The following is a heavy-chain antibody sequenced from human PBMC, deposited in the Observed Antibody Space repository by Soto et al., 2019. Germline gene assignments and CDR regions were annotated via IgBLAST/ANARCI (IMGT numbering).Heavy chain of an antibody. CDR3: ARDHKWDGMDV. CDR2: INYSGTT. J-gene: IGHJ6*02. V-gene: IGHV4-31*03. CDR1: GGSFSSDSFI. D-gene: IGHD1-26*01. Sequence: SETLSLTCSVSGGSFSSDSFIWSWVRQFPGKGLEWIGYINYSGTTYYNPSLRSRITMSVDTSKNQFSLNLCSVTAADTAVYYCARDHKWDGMDVWGQGTTVTVSS.